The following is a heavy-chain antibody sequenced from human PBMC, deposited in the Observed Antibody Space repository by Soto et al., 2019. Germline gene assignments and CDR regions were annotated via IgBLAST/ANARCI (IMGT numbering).Heavy chain of an antibody. CDR1: GGSLNSPSYY. CDR2: IHYTGTT. D-gene: IGHD3-16*01. J-gene: IGHJ4*02. Sequence: QLLLQESGPGLVRPSDTLSLTCTVSGGSLNSPSYYWGWIRQPPGKGLDWIASIHYTGTTYYKSTLKSRLTISSDTSKNQFSLTLRSVTAADTAIYYCVRKSRWSAMYYFDYWGQGTLVTVPS. CDR3: VRKSRWSAMYYFDY. V-gene: IGHV4-39*01.